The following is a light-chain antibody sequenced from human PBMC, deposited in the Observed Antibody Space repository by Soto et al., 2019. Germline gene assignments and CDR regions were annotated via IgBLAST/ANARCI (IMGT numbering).Light chain of an antibody. V-gene: IGLV1-40*01. CDR3: QSYDNSLSGSWV. Sequence: QSVLTQPPSVSGAPGQRVTISCTGSSSNIGAGFDVHWYHQIAGTAPKLLIYGNSNRPSGVPDRFSGSKSGTSASLAINGXXXXXEAHYYCQSYDNSLSGSWVFGGGTKLTVL. CDR2: GNS. J-gene: IGLJ3*02. CDR1: SSNIGAGFD.